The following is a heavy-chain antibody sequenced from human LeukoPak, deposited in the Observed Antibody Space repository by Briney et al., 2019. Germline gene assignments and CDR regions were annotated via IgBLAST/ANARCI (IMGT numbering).Heavy chain of an antibody. CDR1: GGSISTSNYY. D-gene: IGHD3-10*01. CDR2: IFYSGST. V-gene: IGHV4-39*07. Sequence: PSETLSLTCTVSGGSISTSNYYWGWIRQPPGKGLEWIGNIFYSGSTYYSPSLRSRVTISVDTSKNQFSLKLSSVTAADTAVYYCARNHYYGSGSYQDAFDIWGQGTMVTVSS. CDR3: ARNHYYGSGSYQDAFDI. J-gene: IGHJ3*02.